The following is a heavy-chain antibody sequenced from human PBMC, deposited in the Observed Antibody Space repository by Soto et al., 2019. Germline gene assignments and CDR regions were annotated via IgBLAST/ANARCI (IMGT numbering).Heavy chain of an antibody. CDR2: IYLGGSI. V-gene: IGHV4-61*08. J-gene: IGHJ4*02. Sequence: SETLSLTCTVSGGSISSGDYYWSWIRQPPGKGLEWIGYIYLGGSINYNPSFKSRVIISVDTSKNQFSLKLKSVTAADTAMYFCASFPVNPGRDSSTVFDYWGQGALVTVS. CDR1: GGSISSGDYY. D-gene: IGHD2-2*01. CDR3: ASFPVNPGRDSSTVFDY.